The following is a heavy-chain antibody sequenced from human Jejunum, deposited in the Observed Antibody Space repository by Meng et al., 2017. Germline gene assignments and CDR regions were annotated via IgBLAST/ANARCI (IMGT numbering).Heavy chain of an antibody. D-gene: IGHD3-3*01. CDR3: ARDRNYHFRGDF. J-gene: IGHJ3*01. CDR2: ISSSGSGI. V-gene: IGHV3-11*04. Sequence: GESLKISCLASGFTFSDFYMCWIRQAPGKGLEWVSYISSSGSGIYYADSVKGRFTISRDNAKNSLYLQMNSLTLEDTAVYYCARDRNYHFRGDFWGQGTVVTVSS. CDR1: GFTFSDFY.